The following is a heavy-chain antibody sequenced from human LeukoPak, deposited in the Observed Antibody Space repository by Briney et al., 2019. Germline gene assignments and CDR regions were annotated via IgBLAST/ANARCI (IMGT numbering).Heavy chain of an antibody. J-gene: IGHJ4*02. Sequence: PSETLSLTCTVSGGSISSYYWSWIRQPPGKGLECIGYIYYSGSTNYNPSLKSRVTISVDTSKNQLSLKLSSVTAADTAVYYCARRTYFYDSSGYYFDYWGQGTLVTVSS. CDR2: IYYSGST. CDR1: GGSISSYY. D-gene: IGHD3-22*01. V-gene: IGHV4-59*01. CDR3: ARRTYFYDSSGYYFDY.